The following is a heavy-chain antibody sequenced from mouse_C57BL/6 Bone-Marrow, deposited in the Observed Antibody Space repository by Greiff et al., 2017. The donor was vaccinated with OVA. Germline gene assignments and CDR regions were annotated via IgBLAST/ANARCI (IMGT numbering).Heavy chain of an antibody. D-gene: IGHD2-1*01. Sequence: VQLQQSGAELVRPGSSVKLSCKASGYTFTDYYINWVKQRPGQGLEWIARIYPGSGNTYYNEKFKCKATLTAEKSSSTTYMQLSSLTSEDSAVYFCARPNYGNPAWFAYWGQGTLVTVSA. CDR2: IYPGSGNT. CDR1: GYTFTDYY. V-gene: IGHV1-76*01. J-gene: IGHJ3*01. CDR3: ARPNYGNPAWFAY.